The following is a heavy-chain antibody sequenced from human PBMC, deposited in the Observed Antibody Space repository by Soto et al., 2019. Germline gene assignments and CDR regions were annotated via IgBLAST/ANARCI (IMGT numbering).Heavy chain of an antibody. CDR3: ARMAAAGWGGMDV. D-gene: IGHD6-13*01. CDR2: IYYSGST. Sequence: QLKWQEWGPGLGRLWRPRSLTSTVSVASFGVISYYWAGIGQPPGKGLEWIGSIYYSGSTYYNPSLKSRVTISVDTSKNQFSLKLSSVTAADTAVYYCARMAAAGWGGMDVWGQGTTVTVSS. V-gene: IGHV4-39*01. J-gene: IGHJ6*02. CDR1: VASFGVISYY.